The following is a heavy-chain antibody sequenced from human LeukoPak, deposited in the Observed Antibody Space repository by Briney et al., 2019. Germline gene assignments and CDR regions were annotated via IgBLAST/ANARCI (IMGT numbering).Heavy chain of an antibody. D-gene: IGHD2-2*01. CDR1: AFTFSSYW. Sequence: GGSLRLSCAASAFTFSSYWMSWVRQAPGKVREWLANIKQDEREKYHVDSVKGRFTISREKAKNSLYLQMNSMRVEDKAMYYCARAPIVVVPTRRPPYFAFWGKGALVTVSS. CDR2: IKQDEREK. V-gene: IGHV3-7*01. J-gene: IGHJ4*02. CDR3: ARAPIVVVPTRRPPYFAF.